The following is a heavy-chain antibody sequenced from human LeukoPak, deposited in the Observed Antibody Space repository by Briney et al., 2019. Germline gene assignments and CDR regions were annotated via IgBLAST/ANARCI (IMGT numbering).Heavy chain of an antibody. CDR3: AELGITMIGGV. D-gene: IGHD3-10*02. CDR1: GFTFSSYE. J-gene: IGHJ6*04. CDR2: ISSSGSAV. V-gene: IGHV3-48*03. Sequence: GGSLRLSCAASGFTFSSYEMNWVRQAPGKGLEWVSYISSSGSAVYYADSVKGRFTISRDNAKNSLYLQMNSLRAEDTAVYYCAELGITMIGGVWGKGTTVTISS.